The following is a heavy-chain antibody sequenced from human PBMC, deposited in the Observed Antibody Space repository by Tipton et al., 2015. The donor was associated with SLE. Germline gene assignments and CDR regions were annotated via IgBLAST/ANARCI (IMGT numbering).Heavy chain of an antibody. Sequence: TLSLTCAVYGGSFSGYYWSWIRQPPGKGLEWIGEINHSGSTNYNPSLKSRVTISVDTSKNQFSLKLGSVTAADTAVYYCARAYSSSSGYFDYWGQGTLVTVSS. V-gene: IGHV4-34*01. J-gene: IGHJ4*02. D-gene: IGHD6-6*01. CDR1: GGSFSGYY. CDR3: ARAYSSSSGYFDY. CDR2: INHSGST.